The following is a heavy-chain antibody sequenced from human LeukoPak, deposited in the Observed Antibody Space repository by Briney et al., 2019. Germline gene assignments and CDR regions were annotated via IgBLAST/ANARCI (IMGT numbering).Heavy chain of an antibody. V-gene: IGHV3-23*01. CDR3: AKDLVTTLHWYFHV. Sequence: GGSLRLSCAASGFTFSIYAMTWVRQTPGKGLEWVSAINGGGGSTYADSVKGRFTISRDNAKSTLYLQMDILRGEDPAVYYRAKDLVTTLHWYFHVWARGTLVPVSS. CDR2: INGGGGST. J-gene: IGHJ2*01. CDR1: GFTFSIYA. D-gene: IGHD4-17*01.